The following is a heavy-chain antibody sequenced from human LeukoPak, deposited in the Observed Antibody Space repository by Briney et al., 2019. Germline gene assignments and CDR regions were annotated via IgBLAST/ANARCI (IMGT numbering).Heavy chain of an antibody. J-gene: IGHJ6*02. CDR3: ARQTDYDILTGTQRGYGMDV. CDR2: IYYSGRT. CDR1: GGSIVSSNHY. V-gene: IGHV4-39*01. Sequence: SETLSLTCNVSGGSIVSSNHYWGWISQPPGKGLEWIGSIYYSGRTYSNPSLKSRVTISVDMYENQFSLELNSLTAADTAVYYCARQTDYDILTGTQRGYGMDVWGQGTTVTVSS. D-gene: IGHD3-9*01.